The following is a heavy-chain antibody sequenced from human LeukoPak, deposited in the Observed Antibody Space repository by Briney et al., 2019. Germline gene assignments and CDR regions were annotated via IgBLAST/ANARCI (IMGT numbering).Heavy chain of an antibody. D-gene: IGHD5-18*01. CDR3: AKGNGYSYGRYYFDY. CDR1: GFTFSSYA. J-gene: IGHJ4*02. Sequence: GGSLRLPCAASGFTFSSYAMGWVRQAPGKGLEWVSAITASGGNTYYADSVKGRFTISRDNSKNTLYLQVNSLRAEDTAVYYCAKGNGYSYGRYYFDYWGQGTLVTVSS. CDR2: ITASGGNT. V-gene: IGHV3-23*01.